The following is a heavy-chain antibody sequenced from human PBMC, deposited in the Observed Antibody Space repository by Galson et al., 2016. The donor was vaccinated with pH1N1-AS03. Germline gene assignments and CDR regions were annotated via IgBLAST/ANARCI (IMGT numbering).Heavy chain of an antibody. Sequence: QSGAEVKKPGESLKISCKGSGYSFTNYWIGWVRQMPGKGLEWMGIIYPGDSYTRYSPSFQGQVTISSDKSITTAYLQWSNLKASDTAMYYCARHRLSVTHSFSTRGIDVWGKGTTVSVSS. V-gene: IGHV5-51*01. CDR2: IYPGDSYT. CDR1: GYSFTNYW. J-gene: IGHJ6*04. CDR3: ARHRLSVTHSFSTRGIDV. D-gene: IGHD5/OR15-5a*01.